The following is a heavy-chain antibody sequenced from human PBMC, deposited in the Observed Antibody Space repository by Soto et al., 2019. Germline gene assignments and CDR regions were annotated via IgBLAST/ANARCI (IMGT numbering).Heavy chain of an antibody. Sequence: QVQLVQSGAEVKKPGSSVKVSCKASGGTFSSYSINWVRQATGQGLEWMGEIIPIFGTANYAQKFQGRVMITADEYTSTAYMELSSLRSEDTDGYYCARDGGRHSGGIDSCGQGTVVTVSS. CDR3: ARDGGRHSGGIDS. J-gene: IGHJ4*02. CDR1: GGTFSSYS. D-gene: IGHD1-26*01. V-gene: IGHV1-69*01. CDR2: IIPIFGTA.